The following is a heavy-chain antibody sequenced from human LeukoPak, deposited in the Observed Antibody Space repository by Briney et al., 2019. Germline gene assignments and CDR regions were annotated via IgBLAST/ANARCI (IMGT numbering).Heavy chain of an antibody. CDR3: ARGRQWLGFDS. V-gene: IGHV4-31*03. Sequence: PSQTLSLTCTVSSASISTAGHSWSWLRQHPGQGLEWIGDIYYSGTTYYLPSLKSRVTMSVDTSKNQFSLKLISVTAADTAVYYCARGRQWLGFDSWGQGTLVTVSS. CDR2: IYYSGTT. J-gene: IGHJ4*02. CDR1: SASISTAGHS. D-gene: IGHD6-19*01.